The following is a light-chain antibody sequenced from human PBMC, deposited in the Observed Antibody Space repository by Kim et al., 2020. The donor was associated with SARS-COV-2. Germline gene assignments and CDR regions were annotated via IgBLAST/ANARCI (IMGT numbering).Light chain of an antibody. J-gene: IGLJ3*02. CDR2: TDD. CDR1: SSNIGSNT. Sequence: ELTQPPSASWTPGQRVTISCSGSSSNIGSNTVNWYQQFPGTAPQLLIDTDDRRPSGVSDRVSCSKSGTSASLAISALRSEDEADYYCATWDDSLDVWMFGGGT. V-gene: IGLV1-44*01. CDR3: ATWDDSLDVWM.